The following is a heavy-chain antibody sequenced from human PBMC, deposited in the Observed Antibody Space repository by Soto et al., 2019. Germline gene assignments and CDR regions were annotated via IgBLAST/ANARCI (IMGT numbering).Heavy chain of an antibody. CDR1: GFTFGDYA. CDR3: TRFIMITFGGVIAPFDY. CDR2: IRSKAYGGTT. D-gene: IGHD3-16*02. Sequence: LRLSCTASGFTFGDYAMSWVRQAPVSVLEWVGFIRSKAYGGTTEYAASVKGRFTISRDDSKSIAYLQMNSLKTEDTAVYYCTRFIMITFGGVIAPFDYWGQGTLVTVSS. V-gene: IGHV3-49*04. J-gene: IGHJ4*02.